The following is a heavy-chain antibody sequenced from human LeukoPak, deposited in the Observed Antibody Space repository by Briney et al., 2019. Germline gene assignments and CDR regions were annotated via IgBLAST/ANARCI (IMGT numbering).Heavy chain of an antibody. CDR2: ISYDGSNK. CDR3: ARGEDYSTKVDY. V-gene: IGHV3-30-3*01. J-gene: IGHJ4*02. D-gene: IGHD4-11*01. CDR1: GFTFSSYA. Sequence: GGSLRLSCAASGFTFSSYAMHWVRQAPGKGLEWVAVISYDGSNKYYADSVKGRFTISRDNSKNTLYLQMNSLRAEDTAVYYCARGEDYSTKVDYWGQGTLITVSS.